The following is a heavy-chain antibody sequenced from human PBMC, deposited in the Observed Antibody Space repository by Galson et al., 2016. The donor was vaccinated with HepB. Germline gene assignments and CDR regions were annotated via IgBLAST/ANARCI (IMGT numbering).Heavy chain of an antibody. Sequence: SCMGSGYNFITYWISWVRQTPEKGLEWMGSIDPSDSYTNYSPSFQGLVTISTDRSISTAYLQWSSLKASDTAIYYCAIRLYSSGSFDYWGQGTLVTVSS. J-gene: IGHJ4*02. CDR1: GYNFITYW. CDR2: IDPSDSYT. D-gene: IGHD6-19*01. V-gene: IGHV5-10-1*01. CDR3: AIRLYSSGSFDY.